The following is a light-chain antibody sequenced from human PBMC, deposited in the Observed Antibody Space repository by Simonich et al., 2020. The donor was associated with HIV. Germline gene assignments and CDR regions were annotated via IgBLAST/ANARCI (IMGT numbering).Light chain of an antibody. J-gene: IGKJ3*01. V-gene: IGKV1-39*01. CDR3: QQSYSTPFT. Sequence: DFQMTQSPSTLSASVGDTVTIPCRASQSVNKWLAWYQQKPGKAPKLLIDAASSLQSGVPSRFSGSGSGTDFTLTISSLQPEDFATYYCQQSYSTPFTCGPGTKVDIK. CDR1: QSVNKW. CDR2: AAS.